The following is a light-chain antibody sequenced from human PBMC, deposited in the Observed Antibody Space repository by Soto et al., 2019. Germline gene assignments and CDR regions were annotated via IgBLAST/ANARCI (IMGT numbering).Light chain of an antibody. V-gene: IGKV3-11*01. CDR1: QSVSSY. J-gene: IGKJ5*01. CDR2: DAS. CDR3: QQRSNWPT. Sequence: EIMLTQSPATLSLSPGERATLSCRASQSVSSYLAWYQQKPGQAPRLLIYDASNRATGIPARFSGSGSGTDFTLTISSLESEDFAVYYCQQRSNWPTFGQGTRLEIK.